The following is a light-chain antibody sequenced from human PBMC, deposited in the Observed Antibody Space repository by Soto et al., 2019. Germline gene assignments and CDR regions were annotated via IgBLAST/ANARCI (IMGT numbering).Light chain of an antibody. Sequence: SPGTLGLSPGNSGTLSCSAGQPITTSALACYQQRPGQAPRLLIYGTSTRASGTPDRFSGSGSGTDFTLTISILEAEDVIVYCCQQSGFPPLTFGEVTKVDIK. V-gene: IGKV3-20*01. CDR1: QPITTSA. J-gene: IGKJ4*01. CDR2: GTS. CDR3: QQSGFPPLT.